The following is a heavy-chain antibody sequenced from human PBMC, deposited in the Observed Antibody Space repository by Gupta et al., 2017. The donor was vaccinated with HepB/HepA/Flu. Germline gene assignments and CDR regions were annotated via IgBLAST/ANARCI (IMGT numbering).Heavy chain of an antibody. CDR2: INHSGST. V-gene: IGHV4-34*01. Sequence: QVQLQQWGAGLLKPSESLSLTCAVYGGSFSGYYWSWLRQPPGKGLEWIGEINHSGSTNYNPSLKSRVTISVDTSKNQFSLKLSSVTAADTAVYYCARRYILVVPAARKDNWFDPWGQGTLVTVSS. CDR1: GGSFSGYY. CDR3: ARRYILVVPAARKDNWFDP. D-gene: IGHD2-2*01. J-gene: IGHJ5*02.